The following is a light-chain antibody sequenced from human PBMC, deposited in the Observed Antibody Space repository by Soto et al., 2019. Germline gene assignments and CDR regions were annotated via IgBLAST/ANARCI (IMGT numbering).Light chain of an antibody. CDR2: EGS. CDR1: SSDVGSYNL. J-gene: IGLJ2*01. CDR3: CSYAGSSTVV. V-gene: IGLV2-23*01. Sequence: QSALTQPASVSGSPGQSITISCTGTSSDVGSYNLVSWYQQHPGKAPKLMIYEGSQRPSGVSNRFSGYKSGNTASLTSSGLQAEDEADYYCCSYAGSSTVVFGGGTKLTVL.